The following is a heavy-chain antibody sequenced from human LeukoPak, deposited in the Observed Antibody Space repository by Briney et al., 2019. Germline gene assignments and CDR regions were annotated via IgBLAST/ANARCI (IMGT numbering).Heavy chain of an antibody. J-gene: IGHJ4*02. D-gene: IGHD2-15*01. V-gene: IGHV3-23*01. CDR2: ISGSGGST. CDR1: GFTFSSYA. Sequence: GGSLRLSCAASGFTFSSYAMSWVRQAPGKGLECVSGISGSGGSTYYADSVKGRFTISRDNSKNTLYLQMNSLKTEDTAVYYCTTDGDITLWLFDYWGQGTLVTVSS. CDR3: TTDGDITLWLFDY.